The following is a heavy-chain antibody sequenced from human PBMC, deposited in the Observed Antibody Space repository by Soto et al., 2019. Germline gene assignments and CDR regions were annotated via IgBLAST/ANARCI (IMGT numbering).Heavy chain of an antibody. J-gene: IGHJ4*02. CDR1: GGTFSSYA. D-gene: IGHD5-12*01. CDR3: ATTGRRDGYNLMGY. V-gene: IGHV1-69*01. CDR2: IILIFGTA. Sequence: QVQLVQSGAEVKKPGSSVKVSCKASGGTFSSYAISWVRQAPGQGLEWMGGIILIFGTANYAQKFQGRVTITADESTSTAYMELSSLRSEDTAVYYCATTGRRDGYNLMGYWGQGTLVTVSS.